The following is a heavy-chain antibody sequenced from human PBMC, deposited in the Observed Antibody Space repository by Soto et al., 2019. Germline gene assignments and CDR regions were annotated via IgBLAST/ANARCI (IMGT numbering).Heavy chain of an antibody. CDR3: ATSTGYSSSSPFDY. J-gene: IGHJ4*02. V-gene: IGHV1-69*13. Sequence: ASVKVSCKASGGTFSSYAISWVRQAPGQGLEWMGGIIPIFGTANYAQKFQGRVTITADESTSTAYMELSSLRSEDTAVYYCATSTGYSSSSPFDYWGQGTLVTVSS. D-gene: IGHD6-6*01. CDR1: GGTFSSYA. CDR2: IIPIFGTA.